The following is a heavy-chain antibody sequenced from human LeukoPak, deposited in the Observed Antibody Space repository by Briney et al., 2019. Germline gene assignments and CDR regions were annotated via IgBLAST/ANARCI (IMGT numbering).Heavy chain of an antibody. D-gene: IGHD3-10*01. Sequence: GGSLRLSSAASGFSFSDYYVSWIRQAPGKGLECVSYISSRGTTIYYADSVKGRFTISRDNAKNSLYLQMSSLRAEDTAVYYCARVYYGSGSPRHFDYWGQGTLVTVSS. CDR2: ISSRGTTI. CDR1: GFSFSDYY. J-gene: IGHJ4*02. V-gene: IGHV3-11*01. CDR3: ARVYYGSGSPRHFDY.